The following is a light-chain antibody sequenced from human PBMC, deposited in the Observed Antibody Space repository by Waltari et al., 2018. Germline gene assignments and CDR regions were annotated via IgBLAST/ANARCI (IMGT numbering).Light chain of an antibody. CDR1: QSLVHSDGNTH. V-gene: IGKV2-30*02. Sequence: DVVMTQSPLSLPVTLGQSASISCRSSQSLVHSDGNTHLNWFQQRPGPSPRRLIYKVSKRDSGVPDRFSGSGSGTDFTLKISRVEAEDVGVYYCMQGTQWPRTFGQGTKVQIK. CDR2: KVS. CDR3: MQGTQWPRT. J-gene: IGKJ1*01.